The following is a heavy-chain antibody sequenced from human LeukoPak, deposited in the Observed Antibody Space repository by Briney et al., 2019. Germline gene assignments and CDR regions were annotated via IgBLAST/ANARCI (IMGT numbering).Heavy chain of an antibody. CDR2: ITPKCGDT. V-gene: IGHV1-2*02. D-gene: IGHD3-3*02. CDR1: GYTFTDFY. J-gene: IGHJ4*02. Sequence: GASVKVSCKASGYTFTDFYIDLLRHPPGPGLEYVGWITPKCGDTYSQQRFQGRVTMTRDASISTAYMELSSLRCDDTAVYFCARVRLADERAWAYWGQGTLVTVSS. CDR3: ARVRLADERAWAY.